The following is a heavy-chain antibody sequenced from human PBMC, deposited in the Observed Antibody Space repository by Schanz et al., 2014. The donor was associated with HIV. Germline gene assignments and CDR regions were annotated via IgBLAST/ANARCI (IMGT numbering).Heavy chain of an antibody. CDR1: GFTFDEYA. V-gene: IGHV3-23*04. Sequence: EVQLVESGGGLVQPGRSLRLSCAASGFTFDEYAMHWVRQAPGKGLEWVSAISSTGSSTYYTDSVKGRLTISRDNSKNTLYLQMNSLGAEDTAVYYCAKGYGDYYWYFELWGRGTLVTVSS. J-gene: IGHJ2*01. CDR2: ISSTGSST. D-gene: IGHD4-17*01. CDR3: AKGYGDYYWYFEL.